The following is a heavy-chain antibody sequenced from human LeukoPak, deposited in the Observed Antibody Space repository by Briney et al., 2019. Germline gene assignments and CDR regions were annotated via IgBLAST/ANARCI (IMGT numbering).Heavy chain of an antibody. CDR2: IIPFFGTA. Sequence: SVKVSCKASGGTFSSYAISWVRQAPGQGLEWMGGIIPFFGTANYAQKFQGRVTITADESTSTAYMELSSLRSEDPAVYYCASLGATGYYYYYYYMDVWGKGTTVTVSS. CDR1: GGTFSSYA. CDR3: ASLGATGYYYYYYYMDV. V-gene: IGHV1-69*13. J-gene: IGHJ6*03. D-gene: IGHD1-26*01.